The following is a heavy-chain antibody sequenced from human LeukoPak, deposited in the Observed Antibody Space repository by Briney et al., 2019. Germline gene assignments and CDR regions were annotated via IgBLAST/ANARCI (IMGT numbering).Heavy chain of an antibody. CDR3: ARGARAGYNLEPFDY. CDR1: GGSISSSSYY. CDR2: IYYSGST. Sequence: SETLSLTCTVSGGSISSSSYYWGWIRQPPGKGMEWIGSIYYSGSTKYNPSLKSRVTISVDTSKNQFSLKLSSVTAADTAVYYCARGARAGYNLEPFDYWGQGTLVTVSS. D-gene: IGHD5-24*01. V-gene: IGHV4-39*07. J-gene: IGHJ4*02.